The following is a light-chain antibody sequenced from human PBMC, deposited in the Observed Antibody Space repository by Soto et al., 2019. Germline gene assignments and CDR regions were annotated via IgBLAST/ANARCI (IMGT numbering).Light chain of an antibody. J-gene: IGLJ1*01. CDR2: EVY. CDR3: SSYVGTNSYV. Sequence: QSALTQPPSASESPGQSVTISCTGTSSDVGGYNYVSWYQQHPGKAPKLIIYEVYKRPSGVPDRFSGSKSGNTAVLTVSGLQAEDEADYYCSSYVGTNSYVFGTGTKVTVL. V-gene: IGLV2-8*01. CDR1: SSDVGGYNY.